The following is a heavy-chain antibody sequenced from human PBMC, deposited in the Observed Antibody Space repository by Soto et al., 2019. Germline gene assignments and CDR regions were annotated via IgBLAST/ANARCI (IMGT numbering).Heavy chain of an antibody. CDR1: GYSFTSYW. V-gene: IGHV5-51*01. CDR2: IYPGDSDT. CDR3: ARATTTYDFWGGYYGDYYGMDV. J-gene: IGHJ6*02. D-gene: IGHD3-3*01. Sequence: PGESLKISCKGSGYSFTSYWIGWVRQMPGKGLEWMGIIYPGDSDTRYSPSFQGQVTISADKSISTAYLQWSSLKASDTAMYYCARATTTYDFWGGYYGDYYGMDVWGQGTTVTVSS.